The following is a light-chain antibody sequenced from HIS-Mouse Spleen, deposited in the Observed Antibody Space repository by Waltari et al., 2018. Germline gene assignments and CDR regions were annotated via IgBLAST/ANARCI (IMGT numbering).Light chain of an antibody. J-gene: IGLJ2*01. CDR1: SSDVGGYNY. V-gene: IGLV2-14*03. CDR2: DVR. Sequence: QSALTQPASVSGSPGQSITISCTGTSSDVGGYNYVSWYQQRPGKAPKLMIYDVRNRPSGFSNRFAGSKSGKTASLTISGVQAEDEADYYCSSYTSSSTHVVFGGGTKLTVL. CDR3: SSYTSSSTHVV.